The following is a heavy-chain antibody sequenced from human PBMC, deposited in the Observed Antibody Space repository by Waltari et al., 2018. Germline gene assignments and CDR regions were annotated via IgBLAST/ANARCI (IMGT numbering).Heavy chain of an antibody. Sequence: QLQLQESGPGLVKPSGTVSLSCAVSGDSVSSSYLWNWVRQSPQRGLEWIGQVHGSGRTNYNPSFASRVTVSLDTSKNLCSLKVTSATAAATAVYYWARDRGRGLYLDTWGPGTLVTVSP. CDR1: GDSVSSSYL. D-gene: IGHD2-15*01. V-gene: IGHV4-4*02. CDR3: ARDRGRGLYLDT. CDR2: VHGSGRT. J-gene: IGHJ5*02.